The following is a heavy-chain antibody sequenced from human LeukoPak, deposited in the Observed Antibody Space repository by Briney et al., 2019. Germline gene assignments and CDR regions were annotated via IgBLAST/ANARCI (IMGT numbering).Heavy chain of an antibody. CDR3: ARSNPNRNALDL. CDR2: INKDGSEE. D-gene: IGHD1-14*01. CDR1: GFTLNSYL. J-gene: IGHJ3*01. Sequence: GGSLRLSCAASGFTLNSYLMSWVRQAPGRGLEWVANINKDGSEESYLDPVTGRFTVSRDNGKNSLFLQMNSLRGEDTAVYYCARSNPNRNALDLWGQGTVVTISS. V-gene: IGHV3-7*01.